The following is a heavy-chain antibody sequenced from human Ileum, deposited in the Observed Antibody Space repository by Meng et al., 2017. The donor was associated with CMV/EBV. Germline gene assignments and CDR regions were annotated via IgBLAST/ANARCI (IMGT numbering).Heavy chain of an antibody. D-gene: IGHD5-24*01. J-gene: IGHJ4*02. CDR1: GLRFGDYF. CDR2: INTRGKSI. V-gene: IGHV3-11*01. CDR3: VRVDGAYNY. Sequence: LKLCCAASGLRFGDYFMGWVRRAPGEGLEWISYINTRGKSIYYADSVKGRFTISRDNAKNSLYLQMNSLTAEDTAMYYCVRVDGAYNYWGPGTLVTVSS.